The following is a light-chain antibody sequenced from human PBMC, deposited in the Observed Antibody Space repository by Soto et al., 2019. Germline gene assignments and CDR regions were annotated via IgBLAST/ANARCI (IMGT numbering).Light chain of an antibody. Sequence: QSVLTQPASVSGSPGQSITISCTGTSSDVGGYNYVSWYQQHPGKAPKLMIYEVSNRPSRVSNRFSGSKSGNTASLTISGLQAEDEADYYCSSYTSSVYVFGTGTKVTVL. CDR3: SSYTSSVYV. J-gene: IGLJ1*01. CDR2: EVS. V-gene: IGLV2-14*01. CDR1: SSDVGGYNY.